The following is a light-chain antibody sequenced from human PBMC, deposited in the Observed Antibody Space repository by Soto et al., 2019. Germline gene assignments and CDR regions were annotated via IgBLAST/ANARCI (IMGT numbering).Light chain of an antibody. Sequence: EIVLTQSPGTLSLSLGERATLSCRASQSVSSSYLAWYQQNPGQAPRLLIYGASSRATGIPDRFSGSGSGTDFTLTISRLEPEDFAVYYCQQYGSSPPFTFGQGTKLEIK. V-gene: IGKV3-20*01. CDR2: GAS. CDR3: QQYGSSPPFT. CDR1: QSVSSSY. J-gene: IGKJ2*01.